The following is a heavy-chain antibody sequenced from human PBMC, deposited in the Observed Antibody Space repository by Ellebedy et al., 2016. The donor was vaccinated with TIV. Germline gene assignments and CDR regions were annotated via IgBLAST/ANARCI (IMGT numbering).Heavy chain of an antibody. CDR3: ARGGGYCSSTSCFGYGMDV. Sequence: GGSLRLXCAASGFTFSSYGMHWVRQAPGKGLEWVAVIWYDGSNKYYADSVKGRFTISRDNSKNTLYLQMNSLRAEDTAVYYCARGGGYCSSTSCFGYGMDVWGQGTTVTVSS. V-gene: IGHV3-33*01. CDR1: GFTFSSYG. D-gene: IGHD2-2*01. CDR2: IWYDGSNK. J-gene: IGHJ6*02.